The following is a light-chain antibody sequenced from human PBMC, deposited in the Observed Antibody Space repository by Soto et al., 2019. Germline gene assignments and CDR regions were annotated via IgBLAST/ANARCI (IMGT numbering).Light chain of an antibody. CDR2: DAS. V-gene: IGKV3-15*01. Sequence: IVLTQSPATLSVSPGDRATLFCRASQSVSSNLAWYQQTPGQAPRLLIYDASTRATGIPARFSGSGSGIEFTLTIGSLQSEDFAVYYGQQYNNWPIFTFGPGTKVYIK. J-gene: IGKJ3*01. CDR3: QQYNNWPIFT. CDR1: QSVSSN.